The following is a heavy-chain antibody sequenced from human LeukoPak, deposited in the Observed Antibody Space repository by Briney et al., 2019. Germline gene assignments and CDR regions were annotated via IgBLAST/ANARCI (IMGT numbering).Heavy chain of an antibody. CDR2: MREDGSDI. CDR1: GFTFTSYG. CDR3: AKDETWSFDY. Sequence: PGGSLRLSCAASGFTFTSYGMHWVRQPPGKGLEWVAFMREDGSDIYYADSVKGRFTISRDNSKNTLYLQMNSLRPKDTAVYYCAKDETWSFDYWGQGTLVTVSS. V-gene: IGHV3-30*02. J-gene: IGHJ4*02.